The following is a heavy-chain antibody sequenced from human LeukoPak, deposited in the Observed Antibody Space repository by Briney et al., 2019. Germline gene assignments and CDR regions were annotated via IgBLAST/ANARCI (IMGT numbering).Heavy chain of an antibody. D-gene: IGHD5-24*01. CDR1: GGSFSGYC. Sequence: SETLSLTCAVCGGSFSGYCWNWIRQPPGKGLEWIAEINHDRTTKYNPSLKSRVTISVDTSKNQFSLKLSSVTAADTAVYYCARVDGDGYNIPDYWSQGTLVTVSS. J-gene: IGHJ4*02. V-gene: IGHV4-34*01. CDR3: ARVDGDGYNIPDY. CDR2: INHDRTT.